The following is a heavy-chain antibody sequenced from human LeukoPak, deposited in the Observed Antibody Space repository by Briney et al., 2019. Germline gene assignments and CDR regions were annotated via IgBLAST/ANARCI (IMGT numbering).Heavy chain of an antibody. Sequence: SETLSPTCTVSGGSIISSSDYWGWIRQPPGKGLEWIGSIYYSGSTYYNPSLKSRVTISVDTSNNQICLKLSSVPDADTTVYYCARLKGSYSITIFGVLKIDWDYFGYWGPGTLVTASS. CDR3: ARLKGSYSITIFGVLKIDWDYFGY. J-gene: IGHJ4*02. CDR2: IYYSGST. D-gene: IGHD3-3*01. V-gene: IGHV4-39*01. CDR1: GGSIISSSDY.